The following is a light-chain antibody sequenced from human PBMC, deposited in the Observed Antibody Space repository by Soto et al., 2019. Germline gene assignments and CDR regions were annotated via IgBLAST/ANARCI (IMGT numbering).Light chain of an antibody. CDR3: SSYTSSTTLV. J-gene: IGLJ3*02. CDR2: DVS. CDR1: SSDVYDNNY. V-gene: IGLV2-14*03. Sequence: QSVLTQPASVSGSPGQSITISCTATSSDVYDNNYVFWYQQHPDKAPKLMIYDVSNRPSGVSNRFSGSKSGNTASLTISGLQAEDEADYYCSSYTSSTTLVFGGGTKLTVL.